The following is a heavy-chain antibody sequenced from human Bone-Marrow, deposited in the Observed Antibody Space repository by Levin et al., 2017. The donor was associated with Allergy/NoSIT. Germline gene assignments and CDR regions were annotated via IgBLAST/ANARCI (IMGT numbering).Heavy chain of an antibody. D-gene: IGHD1-14*01. CDR1: GFTFSSYA. V-gene: IGHV3-30*04. J-gene: IGHJ6*02. CDR2: ISYDGSNK. CDR3: ARRRVTARDYYYGMDG. Sequence: GESLKISCAASGFTFSSYAIHWVRQAPGKGLEWVAVISYDGSNKYYADSVKGRFTISRDNSKNTLYLQMNSLRPEDTAVYYCARRRVTARDYYYGMDGWGQGTTVTVSS.